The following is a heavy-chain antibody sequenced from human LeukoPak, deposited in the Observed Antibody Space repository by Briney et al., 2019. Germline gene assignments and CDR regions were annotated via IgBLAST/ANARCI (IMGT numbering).Heavy chain of an antibody. Sequence: PGGSLRLSCSASGFTFSSSAMHWVRQAPGKGLEYVSAIVSNGGSTYYADSVKGRFTISRDNSKNTLCLQMSSLRAEDTAVYYCVKPSGYSGYGYFFDYWGQGTLVTVSS. V-gene: IGHV3-64D*06. D-gene: IGHD5-12*01. CDR1: GFTFSSSA. CDR2: IVSNGGST. J-gene: IGHJ4*02. CDR3: VKPSGYSGYGYFFDY.